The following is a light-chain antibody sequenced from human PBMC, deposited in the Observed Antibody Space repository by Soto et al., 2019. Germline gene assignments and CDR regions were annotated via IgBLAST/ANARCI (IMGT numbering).Light chain of an antibody. CDR2: SND. CDR3: ASWDDSRKGVV. V-gene: IGLV1-44*01. J-gene: IGLJ2*01. CDR1: SSNIGSNT. Sequence: QSVLTQPPSASGTPGQRVTISCSGSSSNIGSNTVTWYQHLPGTAPKLLIYSNDQQPSGVPDRFSGSKSGTSASLAISGLQSEDEADYYCASWDDSRKGVVFGGGTKLTVL.